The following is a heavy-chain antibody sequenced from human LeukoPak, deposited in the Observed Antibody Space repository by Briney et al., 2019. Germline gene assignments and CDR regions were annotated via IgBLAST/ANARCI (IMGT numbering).Heavy chain of an antibody. V-gene: IGHV4-39*07. CDR3: ARAEKKGSGSYSGFHYFDY. J-gene: IGHJ4*02. Sequence: TSETLSLTCTVSGGSISSSSYYWGWIRQPPGKGLEWIGSIYYSGSTYYNPSLKSRVTISVDTSKNQFSLKLSSVTAADTAVYYCARAEKKGSGSYSGFHYFDYWGQGTLVTVSS. D-gene: IGHD1-26*01. CDR1: GGSISSSSYY. CDR2: IYYSGST.